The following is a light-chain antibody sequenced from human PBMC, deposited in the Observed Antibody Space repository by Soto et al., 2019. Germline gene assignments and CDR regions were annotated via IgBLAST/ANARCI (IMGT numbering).Light chain of an antibody. CDR3: SPYTGTNKFGV. J-gene: IGLJ1*01. CDR2: GAR. V-gene: IGLV2-8*01. CDR1: SSDVGGYNY. Sequence: QSALTQPPSASGSPGQSVTISCPGNSSDVGGYNYVSWYQQHPGKAPELVIYGARKRPSGVPDRFSGSKSGNSASLTVSEFQAEDEADYCCSPYTGTNKFGVFGPGTELTVL.